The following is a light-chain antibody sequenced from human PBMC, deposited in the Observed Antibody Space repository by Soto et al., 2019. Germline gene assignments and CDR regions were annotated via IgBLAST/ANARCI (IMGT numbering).Light chain of an antibody. CDR1: QSLTSSY. Sequence: IVLTQSPGTLSLSPWERATLSCRASQSLTSSYLAWHQQKPGQAPRLLIYGASNRATGIPDRFSGSGSGTDFTLTVSRLEPEDFAVYYCQQYGTSPPITFGQGTRLEIK. CDR3: QQYGTSPPIT. J-gene: IGKJ5*01. CDR2: GAS. V-gene: IGKV3-20*01.